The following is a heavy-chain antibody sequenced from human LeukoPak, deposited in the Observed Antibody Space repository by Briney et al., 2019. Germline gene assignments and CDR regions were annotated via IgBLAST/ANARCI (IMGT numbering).Heavy chain of an antibody. V-gene: IGHV3-23*01. Sequence: PGGSLRLSCAASGFTFSSYAMSWVRQAPGKGLEWVSAISGSGGSTYYADSVKGRFTISRDNSKNTLYLQMNSLRAEDTAVYYCAKSGIAVAGTLTHFDYWGQGTLVTVSS. CDR2: ISGSGGST. CDR1: GFTFSSYA. J-gene: IGHJ4*02. D-gene: IGHD6-19*01. CDR3: AKSGIAVAGTLTHFDY.